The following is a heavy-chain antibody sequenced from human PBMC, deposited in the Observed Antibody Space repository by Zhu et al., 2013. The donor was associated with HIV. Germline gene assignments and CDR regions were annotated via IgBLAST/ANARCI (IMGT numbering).Heavy chain of an antibody. D-gene: IGHD3-16*01. CDR1: GYNFIDYD. J-gene: IGHJ5*02. Sequence: QARLEQSGAEITRPGASVKVSCQASGYNFIDYDINWVRRASGQGLEWVGWMNFKSFHTGFSQKFQGRVSLTVDIAYGTAYMQLFDLKIEDTAVYYCTRAPSMHKDYGRRNWFDPWGQGTLVTVSS. V-gene: IGHV1-8*02. CDR3: TRAPSMHKDYGRRNWFDP. CDR2: MNFKSFHT.